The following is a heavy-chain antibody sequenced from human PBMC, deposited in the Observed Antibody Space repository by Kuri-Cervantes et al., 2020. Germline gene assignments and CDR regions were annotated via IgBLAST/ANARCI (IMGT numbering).Heavy chain of an antibody. V-gene: IGHV3-71*04. Sequence: VQLEESGGGLVQPGGSLSLSCAASGFTFTDYYMSWVRQPPGKALEWLGFIRNKANGYTTEYSASVKGRFTISRDNSQSILYLQMNDLRAEDSATYDCASVLYDGYYVGYAMDYWGQGTSVTVSS. CDR3: ASVLYDGYYVGYAMDY. CDR1: GFTFTDYY. CDR2: IRNKANGYTT. D-gene: IGHD2-8*02. J-gene: IGHJ4*01.